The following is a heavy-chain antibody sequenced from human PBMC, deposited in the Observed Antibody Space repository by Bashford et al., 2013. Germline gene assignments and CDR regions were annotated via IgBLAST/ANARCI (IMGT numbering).Heavy chain of an antibody. J-gene: IGHJ5*02. Sequence: GSTKYNPSLESRLTMSVDTSKNQFSLRLTSVTAADTALYYCARDQGDYTGHHIWFDPWGQGTLVTVSS. D-gene: IGHD4-17*01. V-gene: IGHV4-4*07. CDR3: ARDQGDYTGHHIWFDP. CDR2: GST.